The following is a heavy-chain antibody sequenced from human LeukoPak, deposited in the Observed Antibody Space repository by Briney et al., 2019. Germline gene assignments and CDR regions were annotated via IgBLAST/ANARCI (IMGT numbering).Heavy chain of an antibody. CDR3: ARGYTYGFYFDY. J-gene: IGHJ4*02. V-gene: IGHV1-2*02. D-gene: IGHD4-17*01. Sequence: GASVKVSCKASEYTFTGFHMHWVRQAPGQGLEWMGWINPNSGGTNYAQKFQGRVTMTRDTSITTAYMELSRLRSDDTAVYYCARGYTYGFYFDYWGQGTLVTVSS. CDR1: EYTFTGFH. CDR2: INPNSGGT.